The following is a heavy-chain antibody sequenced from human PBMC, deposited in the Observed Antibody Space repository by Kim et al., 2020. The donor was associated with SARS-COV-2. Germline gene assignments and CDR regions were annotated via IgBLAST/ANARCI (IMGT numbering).Heavy chain of an antibody. Sequence: RVTISVDTSKNQFSLKLSSVTAADTAVYYCAREDIVVVPAAIALYGMDVWGQGTTVTVSS. CDR3: AREDIVVVPAAIALYGMDV. J-gene: IGHJ6*02. D-gene: IGHD2-2*02. V-gene: IGHV4-39*02.